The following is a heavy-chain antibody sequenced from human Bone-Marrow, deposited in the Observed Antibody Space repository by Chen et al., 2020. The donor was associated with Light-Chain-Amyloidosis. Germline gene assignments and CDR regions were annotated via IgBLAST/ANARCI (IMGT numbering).Heavy chain of an antibody. CDR1: GFRFRNYA. Sequence: QVQLVASGGGAVQPGRSLRLSCAASGFRFRNYAMHWVRQTPDKGLEWLAVISDDGTKKFYRDSVQGRFTISRDNSKTTLYMAMDTLTVEETAIYYCAREGGGVEGRPFDYWGQGALVTVSS. CDR2: ISDDGTKK. D-gene: IGHD3-16*01. J-gene: IGHJ4*02. CDR3: AREGGGVEGRPFDY. V-gene: IGHV3-30-3*01.